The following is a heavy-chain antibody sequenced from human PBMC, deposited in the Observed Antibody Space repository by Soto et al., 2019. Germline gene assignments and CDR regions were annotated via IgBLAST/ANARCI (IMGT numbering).Heavy chain of an antibody. CDR1: GGSFSDYY. CDR3: ASVPYSRGVGATNPSY. J-gene: IGHJ4*02. V-gene: IGHV4-34*02. CDR2: INRSGNT. Sequence: QVQLQQWGAGLLKPSETLSLTCAVYGGSFSDYYWTWIRQSPGKGLEWIGEINRSGNTNYSPSLKSRVTISADTSKNQFSLKLTSVTSADTALYYCASVPYSRGVGATNPSYWGQGTLVTVSS. D-gene: IGHD1-26*01.